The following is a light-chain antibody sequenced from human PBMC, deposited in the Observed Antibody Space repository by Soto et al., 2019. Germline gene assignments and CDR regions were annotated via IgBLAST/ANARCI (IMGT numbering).Light chain of an antibody. J-gene: IGKJ2*01. CDR2: NVF. Sequence: DIQMTQSPSSLSASVGDRVTITCRASQSIGTYLSWYQQKAGKAPKLVIYNVFSLQSGVPSRFSGSGSGTDFTLTISSLQPEDFATYYCQQSSIALRTFGQGTKLEIK. CDR1: QSIGTY. CDR3: QQSSIALRT. V-gene: IGKV1-39*01.